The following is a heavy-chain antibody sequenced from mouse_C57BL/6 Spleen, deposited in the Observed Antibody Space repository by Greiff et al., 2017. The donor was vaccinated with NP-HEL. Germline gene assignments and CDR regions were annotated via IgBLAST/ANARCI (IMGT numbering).Heavy chain of an antibody. CDR2: IYPSDSET. CDR3: ARSGVTGDY. Sequence: QVQLKQPGAELVRPGSSVKLSCKASGYTFTNSWMDWVKQRPGQGLEWIGNIYPSDSETHYNQKFKDKATLTVDKSSSTAYMQLSSLTSEDSAVYYCARSGVTGDYWGQGTTLTVSS. V-gene: IGHV1-61*01. J-gene: IGHJ2*01. CDR1: GYTFTNSW. D-gene: IGHD2-1*01.